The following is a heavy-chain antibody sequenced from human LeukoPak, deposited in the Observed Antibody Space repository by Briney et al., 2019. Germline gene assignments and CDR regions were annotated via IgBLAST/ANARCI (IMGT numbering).Heavy chain of an antibody. CDR1: GGSISSSSYY. D-gene: IGHD3-10*01. V-gene: IGHV4-39*01. CDR3: AGLYGSGNYYGY. J-gene: IGHJ4*02. CDR2: IYYSGST. Sequence: SETLSLTCTVSGGSISSSSYYWGWIRQPPGKGLEWIGSIYYSGSTYYKPSLKSRVTISVDTSKNQFSLKLSSVTAADTAVYYCAGLYGSGNYYGYWGQGTLVTVSS.